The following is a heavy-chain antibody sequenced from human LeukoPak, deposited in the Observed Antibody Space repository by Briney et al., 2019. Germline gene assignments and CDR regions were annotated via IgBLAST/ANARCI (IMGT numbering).Heavy chain of an antibody. CDR2: IYHSGST. J-gene: IGHJ5*02. Sequence: PSETLSLTCAVSGGSISSSNWWSWVRQPPGKGLEWIGEIYHSGSTNYNPSLKSRVTISVDTSKNQFSLKLSSVTAADTAVYYCARSDSSSWYRSTRFDPWGQGTLVTVSS. D-gene: IGHD6-13*01. CDR3: ARSDSSSWYRSTRFDP. V-gene: IGHV4-4*02. CDR1: GGSISSSNW.